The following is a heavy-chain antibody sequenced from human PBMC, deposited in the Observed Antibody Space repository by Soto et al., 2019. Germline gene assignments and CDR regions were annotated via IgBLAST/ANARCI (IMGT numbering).Heavy chain of an antibody. CDR3: ARQNYFEGTGHLDF. D-gene: IGHD3-22*01. CDR1: GGSISSSSYY. J-gene: IGHJ4*02. Sequence: QLQLQESGPGLVKPSETLSLTCSVSGGSISSSSYYWGWIRQPPEKGLEWIGMIYYSGSTYYNPSIKRRLTMSVDTSKNQFSLRLNSVTAADTAVYYCARQNYFEGTGHLDFWGQGTLVTVSS. CDR2: IYYSGST. V-gene: IGHV4-39*01.